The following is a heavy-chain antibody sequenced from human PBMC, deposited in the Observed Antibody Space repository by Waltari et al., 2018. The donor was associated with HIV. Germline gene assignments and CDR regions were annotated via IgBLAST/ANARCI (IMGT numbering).Heavy chain of an antibody. D-gene: IGHD3-9*01. J-gene: IGHJ4*01. CDR1: GYSLTQLS. V-gene: IGHV1-24*01. Sequence: QVVLIESGAEVKQPGGSVKVSCQVAGYSLTQLSMHWVRQAPGKGLEWMGGFDPEGEETIYAQKFQGRLSMTEDTSTDTAYMELRGLRSDDTAVYYCASNDRPVYFFDYWSHGTLVTVSS. CDR2: FDPEGEET. CDR3: ASNDRPVYFFDY.